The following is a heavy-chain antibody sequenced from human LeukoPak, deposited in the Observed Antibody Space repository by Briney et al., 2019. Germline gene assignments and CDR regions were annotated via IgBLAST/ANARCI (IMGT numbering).Heavy chain of an antibody. J-gene: IGHJ5*02. Sequence: PSETLSLTCTVSGGSITSGHYYWNWIRQPPGKGLELIGYISQSGSTSYNPSLKSRVTISVDRSKNQFSLKLTSVTAADTAVYYCARLLIAAAGDWFDPWGQGTLVTVSS. D-gene: IGHD6-13*01. CDR2: ISQSGST. V-gene: IGHV4-30-2*01. CDR1: GGSITSGHYY. CDR3: ARLLIAAAGDWFDP.